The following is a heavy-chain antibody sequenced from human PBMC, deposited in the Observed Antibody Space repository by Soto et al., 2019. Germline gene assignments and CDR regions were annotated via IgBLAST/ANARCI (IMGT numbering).Heavy chain of an antibody. CDR1: GGTFSSYA. CDR3: ARGRYYGSGSYGDY. Sequence: SCKASGGTFSSYAISWVRQAPGQGLEWMGGIIPIFGTANYAQKFQGRVTITADKSTSTAYMELSSLRSEDTAVYYCARGRYYGSGSYGDYWGQGTLVTVSS. J-gene: IGHJ4*02. CDR2: IIPIFGTA. D-gene: IGHD3-10*01. V-gene: IGHV1-69*06.